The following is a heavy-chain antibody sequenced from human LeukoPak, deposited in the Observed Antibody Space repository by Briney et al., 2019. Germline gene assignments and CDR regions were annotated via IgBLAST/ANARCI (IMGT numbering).Heavy chain of an antibody. D-gene: IGHD6-6*01. Sequence: GSLRLSCAASGFTFSSYATHWVRQAPGKGLEWLAVISYDGSNKYYADSVKGRITISRDNSKNTLYLQMNSLRAEDTAVYYCARGVEEYYYYGMDVRGQGTTVTVSS. CDR1: GFTFSSYA. CDR3: ARGVEEYYYYGMDV. J-gene: IGHJ6*02. V-gene: IGHV3-30-3*01. CDR2: ISYDGSNK.